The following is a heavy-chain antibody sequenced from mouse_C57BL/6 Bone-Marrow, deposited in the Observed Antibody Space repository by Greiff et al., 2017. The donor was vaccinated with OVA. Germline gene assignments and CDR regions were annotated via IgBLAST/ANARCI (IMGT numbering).Heavy chain of an antibody. Sequence: VQLQQPGAELVKPGASVKMSCKASGYTFTSYWITWVKQRAGQGLEWIGDIYPGSGSTNYNEKFKSKATLTVDTSSSTAYMQFSSLTSEDSAIYYCARWDDYDPYFDYWGQGTTLTVSS. CDR1: GYTFTSYW. CDR2: IYPGSGST. CDR3: ARWDDYDPYFDY. J-gene: IGHJ2*01. D-gene: IGHD2-4*01. V-gene: IGHV1-55*01.